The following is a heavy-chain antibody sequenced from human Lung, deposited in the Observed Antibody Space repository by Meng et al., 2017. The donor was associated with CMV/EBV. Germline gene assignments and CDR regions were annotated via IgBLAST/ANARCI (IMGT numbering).Heavy chain of an antibody. D-gene: IGHD6-13*01. Sequence: ESLKISXAASGFTFSSYWMHWVRQAPGKGLVWVSRINSDGSSTSYADSVKGRFTISRDNAKNTLYLQMNSLRAEDTAVYYCARDLRTVIAAAGTSADAGWGQGTLVTVSS. V-gene: IGHV3-74*01. CDR2: INSDGSST. CDR3: ARDLRTVIAAAGTSADAG. J-gene: IGHJ4*02. CDR1: GFTFSSYW.